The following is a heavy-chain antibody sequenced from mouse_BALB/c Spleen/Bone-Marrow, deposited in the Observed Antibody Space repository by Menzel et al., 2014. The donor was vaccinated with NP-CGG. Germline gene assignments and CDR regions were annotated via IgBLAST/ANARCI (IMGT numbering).Heavy chain of an antibody. V-gene: IGHV5-17*02. CDR3: AIRAC. J-gene: IGHJ3*01. CDR2: IRSGSSTI. Sequence: EVKLVESGGGLVLSGGSRQLSCAASGFTFCSFGMHWVRQAPEKGLEWVAYIRSGSSTIYFADTVKGGFSIYRDKPENTLFLQVTSLRSEDTARNFCAIRACWGLGSLGTVSA. CDR1: GFTFCSFG. D-gene: IGHD3-2*02.